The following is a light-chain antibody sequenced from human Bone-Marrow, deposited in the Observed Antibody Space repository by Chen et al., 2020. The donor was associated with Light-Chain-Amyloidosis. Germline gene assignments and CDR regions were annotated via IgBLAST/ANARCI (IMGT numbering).Light chain of an antibody. J-gene: IGLJ3*02. Sequence: SYVLTQPSSLSVAPGQTATIACGGNNIGSTSVYWYQQTPGQAPPLVVYDDSDRPSGIPERLDGSNSGNTATLTISRVEAGEEADYYCQVCDRSSDRPVFGGGTKLTVL. CDR2: DDS. CDR3: QVCDRSSDRPV. V-gene: IGLV3-21*02. CDR1: NIGSTS.